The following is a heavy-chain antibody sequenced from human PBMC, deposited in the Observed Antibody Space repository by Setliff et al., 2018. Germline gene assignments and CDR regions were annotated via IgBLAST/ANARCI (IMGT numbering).Heavy chain of an antibody. CDR1: GYIFKSYG. Sequence: ASVKVSCKASGYIFKSYGISWVRQAPGQGLEWMGWISSYNDVTNYAQSFQGRVTMTTDTSKSAAYMDLRGLRSDDTAVYYCARLVRYCTRTSCQRTPGDETWGQGTLVTVSS. CDR2: ISSYNDVT. D-gene: IGHD2-2*01. V-gene: IGHV1-18*01. CDR3: ARLVRYCTRTSCQRTPGDET. J-gene: IGHJ4*01.